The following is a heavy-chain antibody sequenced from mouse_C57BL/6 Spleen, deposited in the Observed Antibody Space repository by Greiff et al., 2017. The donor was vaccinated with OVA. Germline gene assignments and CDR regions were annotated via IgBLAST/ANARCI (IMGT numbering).Heavy chain of an antibody. D-gene: IGHD2-3*01. CDR2: IDPSDSET. CDR3: AREDGYYLIYFDD. V-gene: IGHV1-52*01. CDR1: GYTFTSYW. Sequence: QVQLQQPGAELVRPGSSVKLSCKASGYTFTSYWMHWVKQRPIQGLEWIGNIDPSDSETHYNQKFKDKATLTVDKSSSTASMQLSSLTSEDSAVYYCAREDGYYLIYFDDWGQGTTLTVAS. J-gene: IGHJ2*01.